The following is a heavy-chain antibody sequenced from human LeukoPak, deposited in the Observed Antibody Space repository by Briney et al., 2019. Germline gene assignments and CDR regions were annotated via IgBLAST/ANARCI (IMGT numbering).Heavy chain of an antibody. CDR3: ARDSSGFPRDASDY. D-gene: IGHD3-22*01. CDR1: GYTFTNYG. Sequence: ASVKVSCKASGYTFTNYGINWVRQAPGQGLEWMGWISAYNGHTNYAQNLQGRVTMTTDTSTSTAYMELRSLRSGDTAVYFCARDSSGFPRDASDYWGQGTLVTVSS. V-gene: IGHV1-18*01. J-gene: IGHJ4*02. CDR2: ISAYNGHT.